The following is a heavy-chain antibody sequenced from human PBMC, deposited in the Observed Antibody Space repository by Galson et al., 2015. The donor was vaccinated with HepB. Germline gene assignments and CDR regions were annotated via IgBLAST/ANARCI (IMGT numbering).Heavy chain of an antibody. Sequence: SLRLSCAASGFTFSNAWMSWVRQAPGKGLEWVGRIKSKTDGGTTDYAAPVKGRFTISRDDSKNTLYLQMNSLKTEDTAVYYCTTDGGITMIVVPSYWGQGTLVTVSS. V-gene: IGHV3-15*01. CDR1: GFTFSNAW. D-gene: IGHD3-22*01. CDR2: IKSKTDGGTT. J-gene: IGHJ4*02. CDR3: TTDGGITMIVVPSY.